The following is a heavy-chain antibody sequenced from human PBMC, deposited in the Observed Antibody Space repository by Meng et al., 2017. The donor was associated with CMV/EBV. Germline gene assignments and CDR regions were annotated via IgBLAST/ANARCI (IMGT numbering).Heavy chain of an antibody. CDR1: GFTFSSYS. D-gene: IGHD6-13*01. Sequence: GGSLRLSCAASGFTFSSYSMNWVRQAPGKELEWVSSISSSSSYIYYADSVKGRFTISRDNAKNSLYLQMNSLRAEDTAVYYCARDGRQQLDFDYWGQGTLVTVSS. CDR3: ARDGRQQLDFDY. J-gene: IGHJ4*02. V-gene: IGHV3-21*01. CDR2: ISSSSSYI.